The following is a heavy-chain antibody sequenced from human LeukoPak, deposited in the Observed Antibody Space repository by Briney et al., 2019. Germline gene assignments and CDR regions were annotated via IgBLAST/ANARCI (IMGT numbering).Heavy chain of an antibody. CDR2: ISSSGSTI. V-gene: IGHV3-11*04. CDR3: AELGITMIGGV. CDR1: GFTFSDYY. J-gene: IGHJ6*04. Sequence: GGSLRSSCVSSGFTFSDYYISGRRQAPGKGLGGVSYISSSGSTIYYADSVKGRFTISRDNAKNSLYLQMNSLRAEDTAVYYCAELGITMIGGVWGKGTTVTISS. D-gene: IGHD3-10*02.